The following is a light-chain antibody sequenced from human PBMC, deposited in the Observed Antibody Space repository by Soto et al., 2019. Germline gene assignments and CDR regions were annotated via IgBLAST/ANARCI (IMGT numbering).Light chain of an antibody. V-gene: IGKV3-20*01. CDR1: QSVSSSY. CDR3: RQYGSSTRT. CDR2: GAS. Sequence: ESVLTHSPGTLSLSPGERATLSCRASQSVSSSYLAWYQQKPGQAPRLLIYGASSRATGIPDRFSGSRSGTDFTLTISRLEPEGFAVYYCRQYGSSTRTVGQETKVDIK. J-gene: IGKJ1*01.